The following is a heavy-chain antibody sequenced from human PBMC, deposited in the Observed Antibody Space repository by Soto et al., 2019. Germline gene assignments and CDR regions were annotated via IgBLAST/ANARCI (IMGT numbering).Heavy chain of an antibody. Sequence: SETLSLTCTVSGGSISNDDFYWSWIRQPPGKGLEWVGYIYYSGSTYYNPSLKSRLTISVDPSKNQFSLNLSSLTAADTAVYYCSRASTFAGIIDYLDYWGQGTLVTVSS. CDR3: SRASTFAGIIDYLDY. D-gene: IGHD3-16*02. V-gene: IGHV4-30-4*01. CDR2: IYYSGST. J-gene: IGHJ4*02. CDR1: GGSISNDDFY.